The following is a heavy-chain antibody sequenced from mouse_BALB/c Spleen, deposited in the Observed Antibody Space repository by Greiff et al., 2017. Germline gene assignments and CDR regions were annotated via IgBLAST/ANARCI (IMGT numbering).Heavy chain of an antibody. J-gene: IGHJ3*01. V-gene: IGHV5-4*02. Sequence: EVQLVESGGGLVQPGGSLKLSCAASGFTFSDYYMYWVRQTPEKRLEWVATISDGGSYTYYPDSVKGRFTISRDNAKNNLYLQMSSLKSEDTAMYYCARDQRSYGRWFAYWGQGTLVTVSA. CDR2: ISDGGSYT. CDR3: ARDQRSYGRWFAY. D-gene: IGHD1-2*01. CDR1: GFTFSDYY.